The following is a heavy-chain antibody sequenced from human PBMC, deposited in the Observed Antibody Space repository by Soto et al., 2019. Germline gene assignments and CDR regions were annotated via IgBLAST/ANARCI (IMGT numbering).Heavy chain of an antibody. J-gene: IGHJ5*02. CDR2: ISGSGGST. D-gene: IGHD4-17*01. V-gene: IGHV3-23*01. CDR1: GFTFSSYA. Sequence: EVQLLESGGGLVQPGGSLRLSCSASGFTFSSYAMIWVRQAPGKGLECVSAISGSGGSTYYADSVKGRFTISRDNSKNTLYLQMNSLRAEDTAVYYCEKEENDYGFEGAFDPWGQGTLVTVSS. CDR3: EKEENDYGFEGAFDP.